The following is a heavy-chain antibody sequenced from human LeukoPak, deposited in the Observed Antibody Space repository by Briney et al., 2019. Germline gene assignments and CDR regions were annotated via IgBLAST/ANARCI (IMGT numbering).Heavy chain of an antibody. V-gene: IGHV3-7*03. Sequence: GGTLRLSCAASVLTYSSHWMSWVRQAPGKGLEWVANIKQDGSEKYYVESVKGRFTISRDNAKNSLYLQMNSLRAEDTAVYYCASSGSLDYWGQGTLVTVSS. D-gene: IGHD3-10*01. CDR2: IKQDGSEK. CDR1: VLTYSSHW. CDR3: ASSGSLDY. J-gene: IGHJ4*02.